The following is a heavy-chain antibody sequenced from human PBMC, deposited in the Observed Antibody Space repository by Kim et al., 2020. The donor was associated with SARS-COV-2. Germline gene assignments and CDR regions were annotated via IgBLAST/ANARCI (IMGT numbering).Heavy chain of an antibody. J-gene: IGHJ4*02. Sequence: SVKVSCKASGGTFSSYAFSWVRQAPGQGLEWMGRIFPILTIANYAQKFQARVTITADKSTSTAYMELSSLRSEDTAVYYCARGGESATVTYFDYWGQGTLVTVSS. CDR2: IFPILTIA. CDR3: ARGGESATVTYFDY. V-gene: IGHV1-69*04. D-gene: IGHD4-17*01. CDR1: GGTFSSYA.